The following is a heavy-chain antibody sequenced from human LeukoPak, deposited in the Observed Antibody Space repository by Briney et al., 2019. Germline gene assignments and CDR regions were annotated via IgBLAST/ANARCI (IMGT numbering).Heavy chain of an antibody. J-gene: IGHJ4*02. CDR2: INGDGSAT. V-gene: IGHV3-74*01. CDR3: ARDINWGQVDY. Sequence: QAGGSLILSCAASGFTFSGHWMYWLRQAPGKGLAWVSRINGDGSATNYAGSMKGRFTISRDNAKNILYLQMNSLREDDTAVYYCARDINWGQVDYWGQGTLVTVSS. CDR1: GFTFSGHW. D-gene: IGHD7-27*01.